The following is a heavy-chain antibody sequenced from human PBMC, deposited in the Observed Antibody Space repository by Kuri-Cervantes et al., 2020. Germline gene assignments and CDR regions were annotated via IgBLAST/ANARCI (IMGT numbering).Heavy chain of an antibody. J-gene: IGHJ4*02. CDR1: GFTVTKNY. Sequence: GESLKISCAASGFTVTKNYMNWVRQAPGEGLEWVSVIYSDGTKYYADSVKGRFTISRDNSKNTLYLQMNSLRAEDTAVYYCARDGYNYRARFDYWGQGTLVTVSS. CDR2: IYSDGTK. V-gene: IGHV3-53*01. D-gene: IGHD5-24*01. CDR3: ARDGYNYRARFDY.